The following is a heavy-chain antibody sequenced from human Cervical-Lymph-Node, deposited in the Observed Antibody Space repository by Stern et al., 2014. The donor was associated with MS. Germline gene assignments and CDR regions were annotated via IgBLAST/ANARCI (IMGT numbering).Heavy chain of an antibody. V-gene: IGHV4-59*01. CDR3: AGPQVDAFDI. CDR1: GGSISSYY. J-gene: IGHJ3*02. CDR2: IYYSGST. Sequence: VQLVESGPGLVKPSETLSLTCTVSGGSISSYYWSWIRQPPGKGLEWIGYIYYSGSTNYNPSLKSRVTISVDTSKNQFSLKLSSVTAADTAVYYCAGPQVDAFDIWGQGTMVTVSS.